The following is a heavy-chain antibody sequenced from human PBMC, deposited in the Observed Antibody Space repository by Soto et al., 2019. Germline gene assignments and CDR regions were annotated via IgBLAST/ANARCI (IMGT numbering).Heavy chain of an antibody. V-gene: IGHV4-4*07. Sequence: PSETLSLTCTVSGGSINSYYWSWIRQPTGKGLEWIGRIYFSGETNYNPSLKSRLTMSVDTSKTQFSLKLSSVTAADTAVYYCARGSRYSGYKYSGMDVWGQGTTVTVSS. CDR2: IYFSGET. J-gene: IGHJ6*02. CDR3: ARGSRYSGYKYSGMDV. CDR1: GGSINSYY. D-gene: IGHD5-12*01.